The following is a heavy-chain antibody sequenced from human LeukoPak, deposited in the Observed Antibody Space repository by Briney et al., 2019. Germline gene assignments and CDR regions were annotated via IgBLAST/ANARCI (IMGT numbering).Heavy chain of an antibody. CDR1: GFTFRSYD. V-gene: IGHV3-13*01. Sequence: PGGSLRLSCAASGFTFRSYDMHWVRHATGTGLEWVSAISTTGDTYYPDSVKGRFTISRENAKNSLYLQMTALRAGDTAVYYCARGGRGSSWFDNWGQGTLVTVSS. CDR3: ARGGRGSSWFDN. CDR2: ISTTGDT. D-gene: IGHD6-13*01. J-gene: IGHJ4*02.